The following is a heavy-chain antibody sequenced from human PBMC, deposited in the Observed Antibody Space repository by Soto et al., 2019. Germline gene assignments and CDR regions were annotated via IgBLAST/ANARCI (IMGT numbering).Heavy chain of an antibody. Sequence: SETLSLTCTVSGGSISSYYWSWIRQPPGKGLEWIGYIYYSGSTNYNPSLKSRVTISVDTSKNQFSLRLSSVTAADTAVYYCARDSYSSSSWSYYHYYMAVWGKGTTVTVSS. J-gene: IGHJ6*03. CDR2: IYYSGST. D-gene: IGHD6-6*01. CDR1: GGSISSYY. V-gene: IGHV4-59*12. CDR3: ARDSYSSSSWSYYHYYMAV.